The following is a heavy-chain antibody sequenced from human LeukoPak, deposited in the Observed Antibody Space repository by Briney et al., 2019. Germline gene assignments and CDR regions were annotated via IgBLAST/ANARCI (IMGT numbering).Heavy chain of an antibody. CDR2: IYYSGST. J-gene: IGHJ5*02. Sequence: PSQTLSLTCTVSGVSISSGGYYWSWIRQHPGKGLEWIGYIYYSGSTYYNPSLKSRVTISVDTSKKQFSLKRSSVSAADPAVYYCAKGGGWGNWLDPWGQGTLVTVSS. CDR1: GVSISSGGYY. D-gene: IGHD3-16*01. V-gene: IGHV4-31*03. CDR3: AKGGGWGNWLDP.